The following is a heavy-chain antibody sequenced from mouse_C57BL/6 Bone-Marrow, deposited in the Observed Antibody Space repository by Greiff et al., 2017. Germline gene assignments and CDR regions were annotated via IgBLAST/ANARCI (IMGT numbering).Heavy chain of an antibody. J-gene: IGHJ2*01. Sequence: QVQLQQPGAELVMPGASVKLSCKASGYTFTSYWMHWVKQRPGQGLEWIGEIDPSDSYTNYNQKFKGKSTLTVDKSSSTAYMQLSSLTSEDSAVYYCARSLYYYGSSRSWGNYWGQGTTLTVSS. V-gene: IGHV1-69*01. D-gene: IGHD1-1*01. CDR2: IDPSDSYT. CDR3: ARSLYYYGSSRSWGNY. CDR1: GYTFTSYW.